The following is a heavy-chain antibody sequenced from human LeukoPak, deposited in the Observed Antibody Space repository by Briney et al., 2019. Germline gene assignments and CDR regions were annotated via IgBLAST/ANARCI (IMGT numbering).Heavy chain of an antibody. D-gene: IGHD3-10*01. CDR3: AREAMVRGVII. CDR1: GGTFSSYA. CDR2: IIPIFGTA. V-gene: IGHV1-69*13. J-gene: IGHJ4*02. Sequence: ASVKVSCKASGGTFSSYAISWVRQAPGQGLEWMGGIIPIFGTANYAQKFQGRATITADESTSTAYMELSSLRSEDTAVYYCAREAMVRGVIIWGQGTLVTVSS.